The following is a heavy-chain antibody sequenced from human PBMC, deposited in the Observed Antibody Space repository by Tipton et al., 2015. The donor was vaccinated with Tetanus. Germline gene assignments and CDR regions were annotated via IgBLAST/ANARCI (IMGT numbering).Heavy chain of an antibody. V-gene: IGHV3-30-3*01. J-gene: IGHJ4*02. CDR3: ARGTSRIVYYFDY. D-gene: IGHD2-21*01. Sequence: SLRLSCAASGFTFSSYAIHWVRQAPGKGLEWVAIISPDGSNDRYSDTVKGRFTISRDNSKNTLYLQMNSLRAEDMAVYYCARGTSRIVYYFDYWGQGTLVTVSS. CDR2: ISPDGSND. CDR1: GFTFSSYA.